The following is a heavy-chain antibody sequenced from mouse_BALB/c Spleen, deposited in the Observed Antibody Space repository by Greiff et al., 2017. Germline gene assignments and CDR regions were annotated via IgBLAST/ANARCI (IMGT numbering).Heavy chain of an antibody. CDR1: GFTFSSYA. CDR3: ARVYGNYVVDYYAMDY. V-gene: IGHV5-6-5*01. J-gene: IGHJ4*01. D-gene: IGHD2-1*01. Sequence: EVHLVESGGGLVKPGGSLKLSCAASGFTFSSYAMSWVRQTPEKRLEWVASISSGGSTYYPDSVKGRFTISRDNARNILYLQMSSLRSEDTAMYYCARVYGNYVVDYYAMDYWGQGTSVTVSS. CDR2: ISSGGST.